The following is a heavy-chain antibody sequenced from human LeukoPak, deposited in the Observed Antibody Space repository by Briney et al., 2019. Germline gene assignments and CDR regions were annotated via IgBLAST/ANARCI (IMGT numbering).Heavy chain of an antibody. CDR1: GYTFTSHG. V-gene: IGHV1-18*01. CDR3: ASLVATVTTPDAFDI. Sequence: ASVKVSCKASGYTFTSHGISWVRQAPGQGLEWMGWISAYNGNTNYAQKLQGRVTMTTDTSTSTAYMELRSLRSDDTAVYYCASLVATVTTPDAFDIWGQGTMVTVSS. J-gene: IGHJ3*02. CDR2: ISAYNGNT. D-gene: IGHD4-17*01.